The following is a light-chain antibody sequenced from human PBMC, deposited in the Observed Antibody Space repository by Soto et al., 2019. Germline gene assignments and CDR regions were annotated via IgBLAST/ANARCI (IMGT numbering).Light chain of an antibody. V-gene: IGKV3-20*01. Sequence: EVVMTQSPATLSVSPGERATLSCRASQSVNSNYLAWYQQKPGQAPRLLIYGVSSRATGVPDRFSGSGSGTDFTLTISRLEPEDFAVYYCQQYTDWPLTFGQGTKVEVK. J-gene: IGKJ1*01. CDR3: QQYTDWPLT. CDR1: QSVNSNY. CDR2: GVS.